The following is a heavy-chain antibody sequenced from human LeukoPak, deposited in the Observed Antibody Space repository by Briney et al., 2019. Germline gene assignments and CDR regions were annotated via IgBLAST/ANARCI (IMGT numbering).Heavy chain of an antibody. CDR2: INTDGTVT. Sequence: GGSLRLSCAASGFTFSKYWMLWVRQTPGKGLESVSRINTDGTVTTYADSVKGRFTVSRDNADNTMFLQMNSVRDEDTAVYYCATKQWLAPPPDSWGQGTPVTVSS. CDR3: ATKQWLAPPPDS. V-gene: IGHV3-74*01. D-gene: IGHD6-19*01. J-gene: IGHJ4*02. CDR1: GFTFSKYW.